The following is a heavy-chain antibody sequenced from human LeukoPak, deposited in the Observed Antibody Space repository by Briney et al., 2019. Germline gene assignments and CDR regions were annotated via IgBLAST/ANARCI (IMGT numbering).Heavy chain of an antibody. CDR3: ARDWYHAIDY. Sequence: GGSLRLSCVGSGFSFSSYGMTWVRQAPGKGLEWVSAISGSGESTYNAGSVQGRFTISRDNSKNTVYLQMSSLRAEDTAVYYCARDWYHAIDYWGQGTLVTVSS. CDR1: GFSFSSYG. D-gene: IGHD6-13*01. V-gene: IGHV3-23*01. CDR2: ISGSGEST. J-gene: IGHJ4*02.